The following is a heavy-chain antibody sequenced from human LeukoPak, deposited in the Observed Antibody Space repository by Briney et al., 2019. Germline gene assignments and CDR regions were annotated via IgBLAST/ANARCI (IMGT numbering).Heavy chain of an antibody. J-gene: IGHJ6*02. V-gene: IGHV4-59*08. D-gene: IGHD6-6*01. CDR2: IYYSGST. Sequence: SETLSPTCTVSGGSISSYYWSWIRQPPGKGLEWIGYIYYSGSTNYNPSLKSRVTISVDTSKNQFSLKLSSVTAADTAVYYCARGGGSSLSYYYYYGMDVWGQGTTVTVSS. CDR3: ARGGGSSLSYYYYYGMDV. CDR1: GGSISSYY.